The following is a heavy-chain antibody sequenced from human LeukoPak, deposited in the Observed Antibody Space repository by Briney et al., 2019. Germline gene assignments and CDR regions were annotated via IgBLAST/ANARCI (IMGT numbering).Heavy chain of an antibody. CDR1: GFTVSDKY. CDR2: LYSGGST. J-gene: IGHJ4*02. D-gene: IGHD3-3*01. CDR3: ARELDRSGYILAY. V-gene: IGHV3-53*01. Sequence: GGSLRLSCAASGFTVSDKYMSWVRQAPGKGLEWVSVLYSGGSTYYADSVKGRFTISRDNSKNTLYLQMDSLRAEDTALYYCARELDRSGYILAYWGQGTLVTVSS.